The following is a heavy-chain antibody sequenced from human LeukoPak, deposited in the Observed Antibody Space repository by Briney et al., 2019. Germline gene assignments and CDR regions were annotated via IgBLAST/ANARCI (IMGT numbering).Heavy chain of an antibody. J-gene: IGHJ4*02. CDR1: GGSFSDYY. Sequence: SETLSLTCAVYGGSFSDYYWSWIRQPPGKGLEWIAEINHSGSSKYNPSLKSRVTISVDTSKNQFSLKLTSVTAADTAFYYCAREVNTAMVSETYYFDYWGQGTLVTVSS. CDR2: INHSGSS. V-gene: IGHV4-34*01. D-gene: IGHD5-18*01. CDR3: AREVNTAMVSETYYFDY.